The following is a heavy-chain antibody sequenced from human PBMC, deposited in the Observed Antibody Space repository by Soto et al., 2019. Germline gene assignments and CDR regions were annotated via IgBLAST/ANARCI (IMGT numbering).Heavy chain of an antibody. V-gene: IGHV4-30-2*01. CDR3: ARVLNFWSGYFDY. CDR2: IYHSGST. J-gene: IGHJ4*02. Sequence: SETLSLTCAVSGGSISSGGYSWSWIRQPPGKGLEWIGYIYHSGSTYYNPPLKSRVTISVDRSKNQFSLKLSSVTAADTAVYYCARVLNFWSGYFDYWGQGTLVTVSS. D-gene: IGHD3-3*01. CDR1: GGSISSGGYS.